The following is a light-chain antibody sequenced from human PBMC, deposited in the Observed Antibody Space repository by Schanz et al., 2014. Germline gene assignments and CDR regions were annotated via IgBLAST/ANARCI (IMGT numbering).Light chain of an antibody. Sequence: PGERATLSCRASQSFSSTYLAWYQQKPGQAPRLLIYGASSGATGIPDRFSGSGSGTDFTLTIGSLQAEDVAVYYCQQYYTTPPTFGQGTKVEIK. J-gene: IGKJ2*01. CDR1: QSFSSTY. CDR2: GAS. V-gene: IGKV3D-7*01. CDR3: QQYYTTPPT.